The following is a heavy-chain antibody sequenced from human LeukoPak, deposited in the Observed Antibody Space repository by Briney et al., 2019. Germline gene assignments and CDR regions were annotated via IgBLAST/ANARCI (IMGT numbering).Heavy chain of an antibody. D-gene: IGHD4-23*01. CDR1: GYSISSGYY. J-gene: IGHJ4*02. CDR2: IYHSGST. Sequence: SETLSLTCTVSGYSISSGYYWGWIRQPPGKGLEWIGSIYHSGSTYYNPSLKSRVTISVDTSKNQFSLKLSSVTAADTAVYYCARSTVVTPPDYWGQGTLVTVSS. CDR3: ARSTVVTPPDY. V-gene: IGHV4-38-2*02.